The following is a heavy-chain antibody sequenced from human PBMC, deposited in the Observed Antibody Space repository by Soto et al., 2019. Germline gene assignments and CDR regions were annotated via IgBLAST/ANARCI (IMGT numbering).Heavy chain of an antibody. V-gene: IGHV4-31*03. Sequence: QVQLQESGPGLVKPSQTLSLTCTVSGGSISSGGYYWSWIRQHPGKGLEWIGYIYYSGSTYYNPSLKRRVTISVDTSKNQFSLKLSSVTAADTAVYYCARDCRNRMVRGGYTGWFDPWGQGTLVTVSS. CDR3: ARDCRNRMVRGGYTGWFDP. D-gene: IGHD3-10*01. CDR2: IYYSGST. J-gene: IGHJ5*02. CDR1: GGSISSGGYY.